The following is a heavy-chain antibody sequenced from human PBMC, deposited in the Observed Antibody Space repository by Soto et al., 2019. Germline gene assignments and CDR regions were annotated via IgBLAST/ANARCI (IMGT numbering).Heavy chain of an antibody. CDR1: GGSISSYY. J-gene: IGHJ1*01. D-gene: IGHD3-22*01. CDR2: FFYSGST. CDR3: ARDALSRDSI. Sequence: SETLSLTCTVSGGSISSYYWSWIRQPPGKGLEWIGYFFYSGSTNYNPSLKSRVTISVDTSKNQFSLKLSSVTAADTAVYYCARDALSRDSIWGQGTLVTVSS. V-gene: IGHV4-59*12.